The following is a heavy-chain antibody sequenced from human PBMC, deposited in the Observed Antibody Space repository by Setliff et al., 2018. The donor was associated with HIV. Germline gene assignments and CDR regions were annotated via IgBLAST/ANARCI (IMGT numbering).Heavy chain of an antibody. V-gene: IGHV4-4*07. J-gene: IGHJ3*02. Sequence: ETLSLTCTVSGGSISSYYWSWIRQPAGKGLEWIGRIYTSGSTSYNPSLKSRVTMSVDTSKNQFSLKLSSVTAADTAVYYCARYYYYDSSGSPTRRAFDIWGQGTMVTVSS. CDR2: IYTSGST. D-gene: IGHD3-22*01. CDR3: ARYYYYDSSGSPTRRAFDI. CDR1: GGSISSYY.